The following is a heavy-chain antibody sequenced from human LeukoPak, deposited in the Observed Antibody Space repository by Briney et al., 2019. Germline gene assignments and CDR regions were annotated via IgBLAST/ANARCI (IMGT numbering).Heavy chain of an antibody. CDR2: MNPNSGST. Sequence: ASVKVSCKASGYTFTSYDINWVRQATGQGLEWMGWMNPNSGSTGYAQKFQGRVTMTRNTSISTAYMELSSLRSEDTAVYYCARGRHSYGYWEYYFDYWGQGTLVTVSS. V-gene: IGHV1-8*01. D-gene: IGHD5-18*01. CDR3: ARGRHSYGYWEYYFDY. CDR1: GYTFTSYD. J-gene: IGHJ4*02.